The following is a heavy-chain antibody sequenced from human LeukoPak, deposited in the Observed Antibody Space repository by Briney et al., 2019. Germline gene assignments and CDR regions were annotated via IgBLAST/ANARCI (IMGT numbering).Heavy chain of an antibody. D-gene: IGHD4-17*01. Sequence: PGGSLRLSCAASGFTFSGSAMPWVRQASGKGLEWVGRIRSKANSYATAYAASVRGGFTISRDDSKNTAYLQMNSLKTEDTAVYYCTRRYGDYDRIYYYYYYGMDVWGQGTTVTVSS. V-gene: IGHV3-73*01. CDR2: IRSKANSYAT. J-gene: IGHJ6*02. CDR1: GFTFSGSA. CDR3: TRRYGDYDRIYYYYYYGMDV.